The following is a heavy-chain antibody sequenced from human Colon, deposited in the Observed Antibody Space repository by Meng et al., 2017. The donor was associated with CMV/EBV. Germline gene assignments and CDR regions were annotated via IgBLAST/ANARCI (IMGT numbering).Heavy chain of an antibody. Sequence: GESLKISCAASGFTFSSYAMHWVRQAPGKGLEWVAVISYDGSNKYYADSVKGRFTISRDNSKNTLYLQMNSLRAEDTAVYYCAKGSSEFLYYGMDVWGQGTTVTVSS. CDR3: AKGSSEFLYYGMDV. CDR2: ISYDGSNK. D-gene: IGHD3-10*01. CDR1: GFTFSSYA. J-gene: IGHJ6*02. V-gene: IGHV3-30*04.